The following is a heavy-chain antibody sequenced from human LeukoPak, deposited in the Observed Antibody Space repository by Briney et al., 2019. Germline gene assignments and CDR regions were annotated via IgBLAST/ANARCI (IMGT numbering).Heavy chain of an antibody. Sequence: SETLSLTCAVYGGSFSGYYWSWIRQPPGKGLEWIGEINHSGSTNYNPSLKSRVTISVDTSKNQFSLKLSSVTAADTAVYYCAKDLGSVSLLTYGMDVWGQGTTVTVSS. J-gene: IGHJ6*02. CDR3: AKDLGSVSLLTYGMDV. D-gene: IGHD3-16*01. CDR2: INHSGST. CDR1: GGSFSGYY. V-gene: IGHV4-34*01.